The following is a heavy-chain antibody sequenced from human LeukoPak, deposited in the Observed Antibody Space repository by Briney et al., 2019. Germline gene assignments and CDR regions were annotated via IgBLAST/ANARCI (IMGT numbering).Heavy chain of an antibody. CDR2: INHSGST. V-gene: IGHV4-34*01. CDR1: GGSFSGYY. J-gene: IGHJ4*02. D-gene: IGHD6-13*01. CDR3: ARQPAATGTRGYFDF. Sequence: SETLSLTCAVYGGSFSGYYWSWIRQPPGKGLEWIGEINHSGSTNYNPSLKSRVTISVDRSKNQFSLKLSAVTAADTAVYYCARQPAATGTRGYFDFWGQGTLVTVSS.